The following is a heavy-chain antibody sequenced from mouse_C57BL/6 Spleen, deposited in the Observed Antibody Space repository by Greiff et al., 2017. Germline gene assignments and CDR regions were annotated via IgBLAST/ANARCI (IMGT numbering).Heavy chain of an antibody. CDR3: AIGSPGPDGGAYYCAMDY. CDR1: GYTFTSYW. CDR2: IHPSDSDT. D-gene: IGHD3-1*01. J-gene: IGHJ4*01. V-gene: IGHV1-74*01. Sequence: QVQLQQPGAELVKPGASVKVSCKASGYTFTSYWMHWVKQRPGQGLEWIGRIHPSDSDTNYNQKFKGKATLTVDKSSSTAYMQLSSLTSEDSAVYCCAIGSPGPDGGAYYCAMDYWGQGTSVTVSS.